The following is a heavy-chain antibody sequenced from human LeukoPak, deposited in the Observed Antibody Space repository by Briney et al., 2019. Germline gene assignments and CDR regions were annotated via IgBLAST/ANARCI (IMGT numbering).Heavy chain of an antibody. CDR3: ARYYDIFDY. D-gene: IGHD3-9*01. J-gene: IGHJ4*02. CDR2: IYYSGST. V-gene: IGHV4-39*01. CDR1: GGSISSSSYY. Sequence: PSETLSLTCTVSGGSISSSSYYWGWIRQPPGKGLEWIVSIYYSGSTYYNPSLKSRVTISVDTSKNQFSLKLSSVTAADTAVYYCARYYDIFDYWGQGTLVTVSS.